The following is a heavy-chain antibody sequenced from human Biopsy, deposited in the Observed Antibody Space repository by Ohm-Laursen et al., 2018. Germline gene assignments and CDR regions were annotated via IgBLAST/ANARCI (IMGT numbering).Heavy chain of an antibody. Sequence: SDTLSLTCTVSGGSIRSDYWSWIRQSPRKGLEWIGHISGRGATNYNPPLRGRVTISVDTSKNQFSLKLSSVTAADTAVFFCASLYRLDDYWNDNPPDAFDVWGQGTMVTVSS. CDR2: ISGRGAT. J-gene: IGHJ3*01. CDR3: ASLYRLDDYWNDNPPDAFDV. V-gene: IGHV4-59*07. CDR1: GGSIRSDY. D-gene: IGHD3-3*01.